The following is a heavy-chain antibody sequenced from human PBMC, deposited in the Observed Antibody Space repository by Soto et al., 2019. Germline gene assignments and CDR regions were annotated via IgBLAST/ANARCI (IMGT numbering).Heavy chain of an antibody. CDR2: ISGNGGTT. J-gene: IGHJ4*02. D-gene: IGHD3-22*01. Sequence: GGSLRLSCEASGFTFSSYAMHWVRQAPGEGLEYVSAISGNGGTTYYANSVRGRFIISRDNSKNTLYLQMGRLRAEDTAVYYCARPTYYYDSSGPPAYWGQGTLVTVSS. V-gene: IGHV3-64*01. CDR1: GFTFSSYA. CDR3: ARPTYYYDSSGPPAY.